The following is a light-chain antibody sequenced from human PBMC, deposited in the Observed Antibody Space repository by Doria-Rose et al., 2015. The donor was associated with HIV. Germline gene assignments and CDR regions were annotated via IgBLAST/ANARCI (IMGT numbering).Light chain of an antibody. CDR2: DRS. V-gene: IGKV3-20*01. J-gene: IGKJ1*01. CDR3: HQYGTSWT. CDR1: QSFSSTY. Sequence: TQSPGTLSLSPGERATLSCRASQSFSSTYLAWYQQNPGQAPSLLIYDRSTRATGIPDRFSASGSGTDFTLTINRLEPEDFALYYCHQYGTSWTFGQGTKVEI.